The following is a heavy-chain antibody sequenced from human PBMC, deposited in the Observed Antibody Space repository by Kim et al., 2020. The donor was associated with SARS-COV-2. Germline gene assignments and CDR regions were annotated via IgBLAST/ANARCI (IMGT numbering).Heavy chain of an antibody. CDR3: ARVRDSSGWTSWFDP. CDR1: GFTFSSYS. Sequence: GGSLRLSCAASGFTFSSYSMNWVRQAPGKGLEWVSSISSSSSYIYYADSVKGRFTISRDNAKNSLYLQMNSLRAEDTAVYYCARVRDSSGWTSWFDPWGQGTLVTVSS. D-gene: IGHD6-25*01. J-gene: IGHJ5*02. V-gene: IGHV3-21*01. CDR2: ISSSSSYI.